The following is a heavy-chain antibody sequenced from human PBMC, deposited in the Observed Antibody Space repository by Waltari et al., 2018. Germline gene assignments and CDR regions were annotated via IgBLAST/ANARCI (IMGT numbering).Heavy chain of an antibody. CDR2: STNKATSYTT. Sequence: EVQLVESGGGLVQPGGSLRLSCVISGFTFSDHYMDWVRQTPGMGLEWVGRSTNKATSYTTIYAASVKGRFSVSRDDSKNSLYIQMDSLKTEDTAVYYCVRGKKGFDYWGQGALVIVSS. CDR3: VRGKKGFDY. V-gene: IGHV3-72*01. J-gene: IGHJ4*02. CDR1: GFTFSDHY.